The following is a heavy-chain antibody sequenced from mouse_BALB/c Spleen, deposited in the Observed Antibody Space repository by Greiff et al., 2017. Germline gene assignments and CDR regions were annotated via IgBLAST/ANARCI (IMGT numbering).Heavy chain of an antibody. CDR3: TRAVRRWYFDV. Sequence: EVQVVESGGGLVKPGGSLKLSCAASGFTFSSYTMSWVRQTPEKRLEWVATISSGGSYTYYPDSVKGRFTISRDNAKNTLYLQMSSLKSEDTAMYYCTRAVRRWYFDVWGAGTTVTVSS. D-gene: IGHD2-14*01. V-gene: IGHV5-6-4*01. J-gene: IGHJ1*01. CDR2: ISSGGSYT. CDR1: GFTFSSYT.